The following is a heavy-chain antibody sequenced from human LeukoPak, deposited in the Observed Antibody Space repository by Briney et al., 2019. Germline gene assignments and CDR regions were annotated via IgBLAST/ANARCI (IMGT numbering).Heavy chain of an antibody. CDR2: IYYSGST. V-gene: IGHV4-59*01. D-gene: IGHD2-2*01. CDR3: ARVQDIVVVPAATRGGWFDP. Sequence: SETLSLTCTVSGGSISSYYWSWIRQPPGKGLEWIGYIYYSGSTNYNPSLKSRVTISVDTSKNQFSLKLSSVTAADTAVYYCARVQDIVVVPAATRGGWFDPWGQGTLVTVSS. CDR1: GGSISSYY. J-gene: IGHJ5*02.